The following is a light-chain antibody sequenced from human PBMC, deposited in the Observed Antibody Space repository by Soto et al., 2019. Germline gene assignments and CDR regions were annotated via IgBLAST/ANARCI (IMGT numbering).Light chain of an antibody. V-gene: IGKV3-15*01. CDR2: GAS. CDR3: QQYTNWPYT. J-gene: IGKJ2*01. CDR1: QSVGSN. Sequence: EIVMTQSPATLSVSPGERASLSCSASQSVGSNLAWYQQTAGQAPRLLIYGASTRATGIPSRFSGSWSGTEFTLTISSLQSEDFAVYSCQQYTNWPYTFGQGTKLEIK.